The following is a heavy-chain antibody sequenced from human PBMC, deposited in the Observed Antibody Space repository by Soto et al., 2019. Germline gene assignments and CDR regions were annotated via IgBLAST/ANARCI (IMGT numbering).Heavy chain of an antibody. D-gene: IGHD1-1*01. CDR1: GFTVRSNY. CDR2: IYSGGST. J-gene: IGHJ4*02. V-gene: IGHV3-66*01. Sequence: EVQLVESGGGLVQPGGSLRLSCAASGFTVRSNYMSWVRQAPGKGREWFSVIYSGGSTYYADSVTGRCTISRDNSKNTLYLQMISLRAEDTAVYYCERDPGPTFLERYWGQGTLVTDSS. CDR3: ERDPGPTFLERY.